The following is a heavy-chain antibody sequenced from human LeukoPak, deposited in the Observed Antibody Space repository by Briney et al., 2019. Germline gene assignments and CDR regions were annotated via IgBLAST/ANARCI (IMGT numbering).Heavy chain of an antibody. D-gene: IGHD3-3*01. J-gene: IGHJ5*02. CDR2: MNPNSGNT. V-gene: IGHV1-8*03. CDR1: GYTFTSYD. Sequence: ASVKVSCKASGYTFTSYDINWVRQATGQGHEWMGWMNPNSGNTGYAQKFQGRVTITRNTSISTAYMELSSLRSEDTAVYYCARGLNYDFWSGSENIIDPWGQGTLVTVSS. CDR3: ARGLNYDFWSGSENIIDP.